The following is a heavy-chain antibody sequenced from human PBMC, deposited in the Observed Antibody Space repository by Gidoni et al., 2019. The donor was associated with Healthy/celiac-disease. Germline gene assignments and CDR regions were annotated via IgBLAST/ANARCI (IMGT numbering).Heavy chain of an antibody. Sequence: QVQLVQSGAEVKKPGASVKVSCKASGYTFTSSYMPWVPQAPGQGLERMGLITPSGGITSYAQKFQGRVTMTRDTSTSTVYMELSSLRSEDTAGYYCARGAIVGASNFDYWGQGTLVTVSS. CDR1: GYTFTSSY. D-gene: IGHD1-26*01. J-gene: IGHJ4*02. CDR3: ARGAIVGASNFDY. CDR2: ITPSGGIT. V-gene: IGHV1-46*01.